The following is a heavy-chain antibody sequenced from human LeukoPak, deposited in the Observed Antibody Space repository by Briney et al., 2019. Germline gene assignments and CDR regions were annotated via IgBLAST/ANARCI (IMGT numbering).Heavy chain of an antibody. V-gene: IGHV3-48*04. CDR1: GFTFSSHS. Sequence: PGGSLRLSCAASGFTFSSHSMNWVRRAPGKGLEWVSYISSSSRTIKYADSVKGRFTISRDNAKNSLSLQMNSLRAEDTAVYYCAKNIYSNYSPDVFDIWGQGTMVTVSS. CDR3: AKNIYSNYSPDVFDI. J-gene: IGHJ3*02. CDR2: ISSSSRTI. D-gene: IGHD4-11*01.